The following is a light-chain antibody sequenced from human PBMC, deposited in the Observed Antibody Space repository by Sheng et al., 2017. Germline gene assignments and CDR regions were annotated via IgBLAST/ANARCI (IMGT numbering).Light chain of an antibody. CDR3: QQYNNRPPWT. J-gene: IGKJ1*01. V-gene: IGKV3-15*01. CDR1: QSVGSN. CDR2: GAS. Sequence: EIVMTQSPATLSVSPGERATLSCRASQSVGSNLAWYQQRPGQAPRLLIYGASTRATDVAARFSGSGSGTEFTLTISSLQSEDFAVYYCQQYNNRPPWTFGQGTKVEIK.